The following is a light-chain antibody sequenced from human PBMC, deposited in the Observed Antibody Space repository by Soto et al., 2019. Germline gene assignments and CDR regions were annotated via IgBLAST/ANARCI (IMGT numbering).Light chain of an antibody. J-gene: IGKJ1*01. Sequence: DIQMTQSPSTLSGSVGDRVTITCRASQTISSWLAWYQQKPGKAPKLLIYKASTLKSGDPSRFSGSGSGTKFTLTISNLQPDDFATYYCQQYKNYWTFGQGTKVDIK. CDR3: QQYKNYWT. CDR1: QTISSW. CDR2: KAS. V-gene: IGKV1-5*03.